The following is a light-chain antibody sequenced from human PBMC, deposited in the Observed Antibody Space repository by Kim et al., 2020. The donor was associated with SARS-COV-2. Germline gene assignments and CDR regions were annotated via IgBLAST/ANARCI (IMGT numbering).Light chain of an antibody. CDR3: SSYPSTGTEV. V-gene: IGLV2-14*03. CDR2: DVT. Sequence: GQSSPISCSGITTDVIGHNYVSWYQQHPGKAPKLMIYDVTYWPSGVSSRFSGSKSGNTASLTISGLQAEDEADYYCSSYPSTGTEVFGTGTKVTVL. J-gene: IGLJ1*01. CDR1: TTDVIGHNY.